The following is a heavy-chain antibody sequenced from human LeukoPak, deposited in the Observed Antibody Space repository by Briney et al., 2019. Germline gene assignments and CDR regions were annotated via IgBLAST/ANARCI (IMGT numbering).Heavy chain of an antibody. D-gene: IGHD4-17*01. CDR3: ASDDYGDHY. CDR1: GGSFSGYY. Sequence: SETLSLTCAVYGGSFSGYYWSWIRQPPGKGLEWIGEINHSGSTNYNPSLKSRVTISVDTSKNQFSLELSSVTAADTAVYYCASDDYGDHYWGQGTLVTVSS. J-gene: IGHJ4*02. CDR2: INHSGST. V-gene: IGHV4-34*01.